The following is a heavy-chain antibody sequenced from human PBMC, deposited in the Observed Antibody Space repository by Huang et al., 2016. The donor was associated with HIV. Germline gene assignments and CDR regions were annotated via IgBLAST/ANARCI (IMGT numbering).Heavy chain of an antibody. Sequence: QVLLVESGGGVVQPGKSLRLSCTASGFAFSNNAMHWVLQAPGKGLEWVAVVSFYGSQTYVADSVNDRFTISRDNSKSTLFLQMSSLRPDDTAVYYCASAPARALSYFDNWGQGTLVTVSS. J-gene: IGHJ4*02. D-gene: IGHD3-10*01. CDR1: GFAFSNNA. CDR2: VSFYGSQT. CDR3: ASAPARALSYFDN. V-gene: IGHV3-30*04.